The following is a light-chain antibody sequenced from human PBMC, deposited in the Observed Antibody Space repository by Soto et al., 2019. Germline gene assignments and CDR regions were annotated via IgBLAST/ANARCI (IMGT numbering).Light chain of an antibody. CDR3: XXXXDFIT. J-gene: IGKJ4*01. CDR2: EAS. V-gene: IGKV1-33*01. CDR1: QDIKNY. Sequence: DIQMTQSPSSLSASVGDRVTITCQASQDIKNYLNWYQQKPGKAPKLLIYEASNLETGVPSRFSGSGSGRSFTFSXXXLXPXXXXXXXXXXXXDFITFGGGTRIEIK.